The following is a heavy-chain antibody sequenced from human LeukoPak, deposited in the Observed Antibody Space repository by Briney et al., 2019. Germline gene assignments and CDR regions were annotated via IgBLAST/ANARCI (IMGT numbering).Heavy chain of an antibody. CDR1: GFTFSSYG. J-gene: IGHJ6*02. V-gene: IGHV3-30*18. Sequence: GGSLRLSCAASGFTFSSYGMHWVRQAPGKGLEWVAVISYDGSNKYYADSVKGRFTISRDNSKNTLYLQMNSLRAEDTAAYYCAKDSFDGDYPTDLDVWGQGTTVTVSS. CDR3: AKDSFDGDYPTDLDV. D-gene: IGHD4-17*01. CDR2: ISYDGSNK.